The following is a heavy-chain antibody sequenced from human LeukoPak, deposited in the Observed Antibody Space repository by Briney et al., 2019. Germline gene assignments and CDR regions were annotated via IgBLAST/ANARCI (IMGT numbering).Heavy chain of an antibody. Sequence: SETLSLTCTVSGGSISSSSYYWSWIRQPPGKGLEWIGDINHSGSTNYNPSLKSRVTISVDTSKNQFSLKLSSVTAADTAVYYCARGVVPAARNWFDPWGQGTLVTVFS. CDR2: INHSGST. J-gene: IGHJ5*02. CDR3: ARGVVPAARNWFDP. D-gene: IGHD2-2*01. V-gene: IGHV4-39*07. CDR1: GGSISSSSYY.